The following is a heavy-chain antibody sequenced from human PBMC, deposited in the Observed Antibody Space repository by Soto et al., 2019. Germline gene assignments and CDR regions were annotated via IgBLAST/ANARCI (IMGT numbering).Heavy chain of an antibody. V-gene: IGHV4-38-2*01. J-gene: IGHJ6*02. CDR3: TRVGLSYIVVVSDVSEYGMDV. CDR2: IYHSGST. Sequence: PSETLSLTCAVSGYSISSGYYWGWIRQPPGKGLEWIWSIYHSGSTYYNPSLKSRVTISVDTSKNQFSLKVSSVTAADTAVYYCTRVGLSYIVVVSDVSEYGMDVWGQGTTVTVSS. D-gene: IGHD2-2*01. CDR1: GYSISSGYY.